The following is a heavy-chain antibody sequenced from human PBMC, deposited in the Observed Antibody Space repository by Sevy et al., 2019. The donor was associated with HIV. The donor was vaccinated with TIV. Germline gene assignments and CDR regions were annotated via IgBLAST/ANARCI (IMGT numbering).Heavy chain of an antibody. CDR1: GGSISSYY. CDR2: IYYSGST. V-gene: IGHV4-59*01. CDR3: ARDLGRESYDFWSGYFQGWFDP. J-gene: IGHJ5*02. Sequence: SETLSLTCTVSGGSISSYYWSWIRQPPGKGLEWIGYIYYSGSTNYNPSLKSRVTISVDTSKNQSSLKLSSVTTADTAVYYCARDLGRESYDFWSGYFQGWFDPWGQGTLVTVSS. D-gene: IGHD3-3*01.